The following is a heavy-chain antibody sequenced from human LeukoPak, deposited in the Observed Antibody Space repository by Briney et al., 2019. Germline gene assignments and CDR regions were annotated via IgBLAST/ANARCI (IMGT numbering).Heavy chain of an antibody. CDR1: GYTFTTYF. D-gene: IGHD5-18*01. CDR3: ARGPNYSYGLLDY. CDR2: IKPLGGDT. Sequence: ASVRVSCKAFGYTFTTYFIHWVRQAPGQGLEWMGMIKPLGGDTTYAQKFQSRVTMTRDTSTSTVHMELRSLISEDTAVYFCARGPNYSYGLLDYWGQGTQVTVTS. V-gene: IGHV1-46*03. J-gene: IGHJ4*02.